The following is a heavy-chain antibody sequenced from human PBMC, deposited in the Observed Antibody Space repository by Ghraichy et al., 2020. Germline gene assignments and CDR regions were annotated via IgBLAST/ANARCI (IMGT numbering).Heavy chain of an antibody. D-gene: IGHD3-10*01. Sequence: GGSLRLSCEGSGFTFHTYWMIWVRQAPGKGLEWVANIKQDGSEKYYMDSVRGRFTISRDNAKNSLYLQMNSLRAEDTAVYFCARGFRNGNDYYGNYFDPWGQGTLVTVSS. CDR2: IKQDGSEK. CDR3: ARGFRNGNDYYGNYFDP. J-gene: IGHJ5*02. V-gene: IGHV3-7*03. CDR1: GFTFHTYW.